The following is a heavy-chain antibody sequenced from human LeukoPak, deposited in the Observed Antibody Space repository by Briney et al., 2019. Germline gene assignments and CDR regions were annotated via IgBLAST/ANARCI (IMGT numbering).Heavy chain of an antibody. Sequence: GRSLRLSCAASGFTFNDYAMHWVRQAPGKGLEWVSIITWNSGSIAYADSVKGRFTISRDNAKNTLYLQMNSLRAEDTAVYYCARAWVDYSSSWYSWGQGTLVTVSS. CDR3: ARAWVDYSSSWYS. CDR2: ITWNSGSI. V-gene: IGHV3-9*01. J-gene: IGHJ4*02. D-gene: IGHD6-13*01. CDR1: GFTFNDYA.